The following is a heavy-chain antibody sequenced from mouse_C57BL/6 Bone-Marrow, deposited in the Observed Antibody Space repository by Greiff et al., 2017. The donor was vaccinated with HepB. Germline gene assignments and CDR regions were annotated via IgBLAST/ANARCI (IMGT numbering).Heavy chain of an antibody. CDR1: GYSFTGYF. V-gene: IGHV1-37*01. J-gene: IGHJ2*01. CDR2: INPYNGDT. Sequence: EVKLMESGPELVKPGASVKISCKASGYSFTGYFMNWVKQSHGKSLEWIGRINPYNGDTFYNQKFKGKATLTVDKSSSTAHMELLSLTSEDFAVYYCARWTGYYGYDDGGDYFDYWGQGTTLTVSS. CDR3: ARWTGYYGYDDGGDYFDY. D-gene: IGHD2-2*01.